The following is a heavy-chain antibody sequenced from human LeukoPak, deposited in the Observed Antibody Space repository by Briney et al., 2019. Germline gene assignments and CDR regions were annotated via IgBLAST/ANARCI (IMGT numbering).Heavy chain of an antibody. Sequence: GGSLRLSCTASGFTFSDYSMNWVRQAPGQGLDWVSSISSRSAYISYADSLKGRFTISRDNAKNSLYLEMNSLRAEDTAVYFCVRDRSGSYPYYFDYWGQGTLLTVSS. CDR3: VRDRSGSYPYYFDY. V-gene: IGHV3-21*01. CDR2: ISSRSAYI. CDR1: GFTFSDYS. J-gene: IGHJ4*02. D-gene: IGHD1-26*01.